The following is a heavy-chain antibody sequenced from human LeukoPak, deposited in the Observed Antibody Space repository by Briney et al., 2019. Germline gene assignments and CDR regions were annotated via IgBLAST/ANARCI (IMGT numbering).Heavy chain of an antibody. Sequence: PSETLSLTCTVSGASISSGRYYWNWIRQPAGKGLEWIGRIYTSGNTNYNPSLKSRVTISVDTSKNQFSLKLSSVTAADTAVYYCARSGCSSTSCYQADYWGQGTLVTVSS. D-gene: IGHD2-2*01. J-gene: IGHJ4*02. CDR2: IYTSGNT. CDR1: GASISSGRYY. CDR3: ARSGCSSTSCYQADY. V-gene: IGHV4-61*02.